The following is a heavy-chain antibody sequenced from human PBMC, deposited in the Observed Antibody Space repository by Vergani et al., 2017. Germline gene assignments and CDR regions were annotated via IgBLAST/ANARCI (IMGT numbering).Heavy chain of an antibody. Sequence: QVQLQESGPGLVKPSETLSLTCAVSGHSISSGYYWGWIRQPPGKGLEWIGSIYHSGSTYYNPSLKSRVTISVDTSKNQFSLKLSSVTAADTAVYYCARPNYYDSSGYSGVQAFDIWGQGTMVTVSS. CDR1: GHSISSGYY. V-gene: IGHV4-38-2*01. J-gene: IGHJ3*02. CDR2: IYHSGST. D-gene: IGHD3-22*01. CDR3: ARPNYYDSSGYSGVQAFDI.